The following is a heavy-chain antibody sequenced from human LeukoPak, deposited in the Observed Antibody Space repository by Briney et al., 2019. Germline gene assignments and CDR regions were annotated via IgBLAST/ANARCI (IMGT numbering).Heavy chain of an antibody. Sequence: SVKVSCKASGGTFSSYAISWVRQAPGQGLEWMGGIIPISGTANYAQKFQGRVTITADESTSTAYMELSSLRSEDTAVYYCARESYCSGGSCRRGRFDPWGQGTLVTVSS. CDR1: GGTFSSYA. CDR2: IIPISGTA. D-gene: IGHD2-15*01. V-gene: IGHV1-69*13. J-gene: IGHJ5*02. CDR3: ARESYCSGGSCRRGRFDP.